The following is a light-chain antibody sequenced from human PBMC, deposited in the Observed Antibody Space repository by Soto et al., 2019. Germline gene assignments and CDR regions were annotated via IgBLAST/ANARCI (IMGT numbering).Light chain of an antibody. CDR3: QQRSKWPRT. CDR1: QSVSSY. CDR2: DAS. V-gene: IGKV3-11*01. Sequence: EIVLTQSPATLSLVPGERATLSCRASQSVSSYLAWYQQKPGQAPRLLIYDASNRATGIPARFSGSGSGTDFILTISSLEPEDFAVYYCQQRSKWPRTFGQGPKVEIK. J-gene: IGKJ1*01.